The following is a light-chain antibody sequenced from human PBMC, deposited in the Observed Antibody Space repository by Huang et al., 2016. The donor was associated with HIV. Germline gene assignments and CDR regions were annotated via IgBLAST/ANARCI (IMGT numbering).Light chain of an antibody. CDR2: LGS. V-gene: IGKV2-28*01. CDR3: MQALQTPPYT. Sequence: DIVMTQSPLSLPVTLGEPASISCRSSQSLLHSNGYNYLNWYLQKPGQSPQLLIYLGSHRAAGVPDRFSGSGSGTDFALKISGVEAEDVGIYYCMQALQTPPYTFGQGTKLEI. CDR1: QSLLHSNGYNY. J-gene: IGKJ2*01.